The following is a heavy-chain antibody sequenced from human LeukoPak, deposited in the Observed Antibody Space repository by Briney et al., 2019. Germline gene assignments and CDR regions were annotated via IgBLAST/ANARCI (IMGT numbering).Heavy chain of an antibody. CDR1: GFTFSSYW. CDR3: ASGYCSGGSCCPNWFDP. CDR2: IKQDGSQK. Sequence: AGGSLRLSCAASGFTFSSYWMSWVRQAPGTGLEWVANIKQDGSQKFYVDSVKGRFTISRDNARNSVYLQMNSLRAEDTAVYYCASGYCSGGSCCPNWFDPWGQGTLVTVSS. D-gene: IGHD2-15*01. J-gene: IGHJ5*02. V-gene: IGHV3-7*01.